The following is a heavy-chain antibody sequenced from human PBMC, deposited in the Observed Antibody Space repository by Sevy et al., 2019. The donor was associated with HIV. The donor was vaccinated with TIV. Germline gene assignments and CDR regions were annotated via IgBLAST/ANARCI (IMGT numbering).Heavy chain of an antibody. J-gene: IGHJ6*02. CDR3: ARRGGYCTNGVCYNYYYYGMDV. CDR2: IYPGDSDT. D-gene: IGHD2-8*01. Sequence: GESLKISCKGSGYSFTSYWIGWVRQMPGKGLEWMGIIYPGDSDTRDSPSFQGQVTISADKSISTAYLQWSSLKASDTAMYYCARRGGYCTNGVCYNYYYYGMDVWGQGTTVTVSS. V-gene: IGHV5-51*01. CDR1: GYSFTSYW.